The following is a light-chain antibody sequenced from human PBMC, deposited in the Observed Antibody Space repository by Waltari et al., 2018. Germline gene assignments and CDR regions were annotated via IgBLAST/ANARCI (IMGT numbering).Light chain of an antibody. J-gene: IGLJ3*02. Sequence: QSAPTQPAPVSGSPGQSITISCTGTHSDVGRNNLVSWYQQHPDKAPKLIIYDVTGRPSGVSDRLSGSKSGNTASLTISGLQAEDEADYYCCSYAGSFTWVFGGGTKLTVL. CDR3: CSYAGSFTWV. CDR2: DVT. V-gene: IGLV2-23*02. CDR1: HSDVGRNNL.